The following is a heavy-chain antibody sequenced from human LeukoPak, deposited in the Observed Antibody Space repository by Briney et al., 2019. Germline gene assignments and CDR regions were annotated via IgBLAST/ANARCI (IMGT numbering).Heavy chain of an antibody. CDR3: AKDHAGSGRAFEY. CDR1: GFTFRMSG. V-gene: IGHV3-30*04. D-gene: IGHD3-10*01. Sequence: PRGSLRLSCATSGFTFRMSGVHWVRQAPGKGLEWVALMSSDGIKSYYADSVEGRFTVSRDTSKDIVYLQMNSLSADDTGIYYCAKDHAGSGRAFEYWGQGTLVTVSS. J-gene: IGHJ4*02. CDR2: MSSDGIKS.